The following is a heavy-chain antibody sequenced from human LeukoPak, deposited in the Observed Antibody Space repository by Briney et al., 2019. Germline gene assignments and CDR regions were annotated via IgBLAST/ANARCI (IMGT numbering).Heavy chain of an antibody. D-gene: IGHD2-2*02. CDR1: GFTVSSNY. V-gene: IGHV3-30-3*01. CDR3: ARDWRRYCSSTSCYTTGAY. J-gene: IGHJ4*02. Sequence: GGSLRLSCAASGFTVSSNYMSWVCQAPGKGLEWVAVISYDGSNKYYADSVKGRFTISRDNSKNTLYLQMNSLRAEDTAVYYCARDWRRYCSSTSCYTTGAYWGQGTLVTVSS. CDR2: ISYDGSNK.